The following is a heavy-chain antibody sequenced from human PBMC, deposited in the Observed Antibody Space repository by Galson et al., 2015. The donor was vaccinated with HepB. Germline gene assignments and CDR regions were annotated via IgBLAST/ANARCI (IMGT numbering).Heavy chain of an antibody. Sequence: SLRLSCAASGFTFSSYSMSWVRQAPGKGLEWVSFITSSSSTMYYADSVRGRFTISRDNAKNSLYLQMNSLRDEDTAVYYCARDSPRGVASNYFDFWGQGTLVTVSS. CDR3: ARDSPRGVASNYFDF. CDR1: GFTFSSYS. J-gene: IGHJ4*02. CDR2: ITSSSSTM. D-gene: IGHD3-3*01. V-gene: IGHV3-48*02.